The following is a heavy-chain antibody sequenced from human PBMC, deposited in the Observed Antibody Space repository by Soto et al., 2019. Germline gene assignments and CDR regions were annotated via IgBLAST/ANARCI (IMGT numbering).Heavy chain of an antibody. CDR2: INPYNANT. V-gene: IGHV1-18*04. CDR3: ARDRVAGIWGDAFHI. Sequence: GASVKVSCKTSGYTFTNHGINWVRQAPGQGLEWMGWINPYNANTNYAQKLQGRVTMTTDTSTSTAYMDLRSLTSDDTAVYYCARDRVAGIWGDAFHIRGQATMGTGS. J-gene: IGHJ3*02. D-gene: IGHD3-16*01. CDR1: GYTFTNHG.